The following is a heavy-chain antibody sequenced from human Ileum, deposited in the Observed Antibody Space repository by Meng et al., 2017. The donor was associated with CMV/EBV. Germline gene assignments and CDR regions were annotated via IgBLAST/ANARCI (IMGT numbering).Heavy chain of an antibody. Sequence: QVQLVQAGAEMKKPGASVKVSCTTSGFTFSDYYIHWVRQAPGQGLEWMGWVNSKNTATNYARKFQGRVSMTRDTSISTAHMELSRLMSDDTAVYYCVRSSGWALFNYWVQGTLVTVSS. V-gene: IGHV1-2*02. CDR3: VRSSGWALFNY. CDR1: GFTFSDYY. D-gene: IGHD6-19*01. CDR2: VNSKNTAT. J-gene: IGHJ4*02.